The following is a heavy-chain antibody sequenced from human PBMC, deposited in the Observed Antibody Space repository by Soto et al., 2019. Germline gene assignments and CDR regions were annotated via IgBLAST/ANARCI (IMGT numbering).Heavy chain of an antibody. CDR2: INPNSGGT. CDR3: ARDSSGWYAQYFQH. CDR1: GYTFTGYY. Sequence: RASVKVSCKASGYTFTGYYMHWVRQAPGQGLEWMGWINPNSGGTNYAQKFQGRVTMTRDTSISTAYMELSRLRSDDTAVYYCARDSSGWYAQYFQHWGQGTLVTVYS. J-gene: IGHJ1*01. V-gene: IGHV1-2*02. D-gene: IGHD6-19*01.